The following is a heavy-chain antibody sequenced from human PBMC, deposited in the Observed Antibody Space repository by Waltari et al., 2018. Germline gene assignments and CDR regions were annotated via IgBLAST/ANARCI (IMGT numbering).Heavy chain of an antibody. V-gene: IGHV3-53*01. CDR2: IYSGGST. D-gene: IGHD4-17*01. Sequence: EVQLVESGGGLIQPGGSLRLSCAASGFTVSSNYMSWVRQAPGKGREWVSVIYSGGSTYYADSVKGRFTISRDNSKNTLYLQMNSLRAEDTAVYYCARDLIARYGDPLFDIWGQGTMVTVSS. J-gene: IGHJ3*02. CDR1: GFTVSSNY. CDR3: ARDLIARYGDPLFDI.